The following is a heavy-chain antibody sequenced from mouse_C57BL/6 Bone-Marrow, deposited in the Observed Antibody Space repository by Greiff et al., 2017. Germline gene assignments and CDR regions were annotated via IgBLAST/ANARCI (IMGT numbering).Heavy chain of an antibody. V-gene: IGHV1-55*01. CDR1: GYTFTSYW. J-gene: IGHJ1*03. D-gene: IGHD2-5*01. Sequence: QVQLQQPGAELVKPGASVKMSCKASGYTFTSYWITWLKQRPGQGLEWIGDFYPGSGSTNYNEKFKSKATLTVDTSSSTAYMQLSSLTSEDSAVYYCARPYYSNYWYFDVWGTGTTVTVSS. CDR2: FYPGSGST. CDR3: ARPYYSNYWYFDV.